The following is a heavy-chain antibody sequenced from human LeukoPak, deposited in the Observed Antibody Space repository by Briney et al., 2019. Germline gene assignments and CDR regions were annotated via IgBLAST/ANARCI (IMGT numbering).Heavy chain of an antibody. CDR1: GFTFSSYA. Sequence: GGSLRLSCAASGFTFSSYAMSWVRQAPGKGLEWVSAISGSGGSTYYADSVKGRFTISRDNSKNTLYLQMNSLRAEDTAVYYCAGAIGYSSSWYDYWGQGTLVTVSS. V-gene: IGHV3-23*01. CDR2: ISGSGGST. D-gene: IGHD6-13*01. CDR3: AGAIGYSSSWYDY. J-gene: IGHJ4*02.